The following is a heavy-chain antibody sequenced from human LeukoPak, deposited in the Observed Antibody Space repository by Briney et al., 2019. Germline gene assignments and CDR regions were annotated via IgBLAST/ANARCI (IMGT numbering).Heavy chain of an antibody. CDR2: IYASGST. J-gene: IGHJ4*02. V-gene: IGHV4-61*02. CDR3: AKYFDS. CDR1: DGSISSADYY. Sequence: SQTLSLTCTVSDGSISSADYYWSWIRQPAGKGLEWIGRIYASGSTNYNPSLNNRVTISLDTSKNQFSLKLSSVTAADTAVYYCAKYFDSWGQGILVTVSS.